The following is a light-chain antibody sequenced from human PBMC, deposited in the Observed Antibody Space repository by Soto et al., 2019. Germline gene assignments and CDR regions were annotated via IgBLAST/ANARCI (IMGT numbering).Light chain of an antibody. Sequence: QSVPTQPASVSGSPGQSITISCTGTSSDVGGYNYVSWYQQHPGKAPKLIIYDVSNRPSGVSNRFSGSKSGNTASLTISGLQAEDEADYYCSSYTSSTPRVFGTGTKVTVL. CDR2: DVS. CDR1: SSDVGGYNY. J-gene: IGLJ1*01. V-gene: IGLV2-14*01. CDR3: SSYTSSTPRV.